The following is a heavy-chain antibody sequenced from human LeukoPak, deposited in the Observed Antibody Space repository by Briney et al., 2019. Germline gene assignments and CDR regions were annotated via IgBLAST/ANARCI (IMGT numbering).Heavy chain of an antibody. V-gene: IGHV4-30-2*01. CDR3: ARESARAFDI. CDR2: IYHSGST. CDR1: GGSISSGGYA. J-gene: IGHJ3*02. Sequence: PSETLSLTCAVSGGSISSGGYAWSWMRQPPGKGLEWIGYIYHSGSTYYNPSLKSRVTISVDRSKNQFSLKLSSVTAADTAVYYCARESARAFDIWGQGTMVTVSS.